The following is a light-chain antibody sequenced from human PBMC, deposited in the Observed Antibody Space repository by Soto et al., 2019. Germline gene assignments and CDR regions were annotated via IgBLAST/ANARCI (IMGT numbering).Light chain of an antibody. CDR1: SSDVGGYNY. J-gene: IGLJ2*01. CDR2: DVS. CDR3: SSYTSSSTPRVV. V-gene: IGLV2-14*01. Sequence: QSALTQPASVSGSPGQSITISCTGTSSDVGGYNYVSWYQQHPGKAPKLMIYDVSNRPSGLSNRFSGSKSGNTASLTISGLQAEDEADYYCSSYTSSSTPRVVFGGGTKLTVL.